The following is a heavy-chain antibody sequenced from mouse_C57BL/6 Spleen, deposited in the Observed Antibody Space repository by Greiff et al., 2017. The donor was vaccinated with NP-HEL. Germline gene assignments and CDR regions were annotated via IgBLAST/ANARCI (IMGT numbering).Heavy chain of an antibody. D-gene: IGHD1-1*01. Sequence: EVQRVESGEGLVKPGGSLKLSCAASGFTFSSYAMSWVRQTPEKRLEWVAYISSGGDYIYYADTVKGRFTISRDNARNTLYLQMSSLKSEDTAMYYCTRETTTTVVAPYAMDYWGQGTSVTVSS. CDR2: ISSGGDYI. V-gene: IGHV5-9-1*02. CDR3: TRETTTTVVAPYAMDY. CDR1: GFTFSSYA. J-gene: IGHJ4*01.